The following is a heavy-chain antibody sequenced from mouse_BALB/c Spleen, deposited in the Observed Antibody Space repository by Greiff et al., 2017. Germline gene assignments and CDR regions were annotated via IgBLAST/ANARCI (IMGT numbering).Heavy chain of an antibody. J-gene: IGHJ3*01. D-gene: IGHD1-1*01. CDR1: GYTFTSYY. CDR2: INPSNGGT. Sequence: VQLQQSGAELVKPGASVKLSCKASGYTFTSYYMYWVKQRPGQGLEWIGEINPSNGGTNFNEKFKSKATLTVDKSSSTAYMQLSSLTSEDSAVYYCTAGYYYGSGFAYWGQGTLVTVSA. V-gene: IGHV1S81*02. CDR3: TAGYYYGSGFAY.